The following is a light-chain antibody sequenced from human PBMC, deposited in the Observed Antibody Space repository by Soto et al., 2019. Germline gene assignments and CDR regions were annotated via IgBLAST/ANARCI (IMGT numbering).Light chain of an antibody. J-gene: IGKJ4*01. Sequence: DIQITQSPSSVSASIGDRFTITCRASQGISRWLVWYQQRPGKAPNLLIYGASSLQSGVPSRFNGSGSGTHHTLTINSLQTEDSATYYCQPAKSFTPTFGGGTKVE. CDR1: QGISRW. CDR2: GAS. CDR3: QPAKSFTPT. V-gene: IGKV1-12*01.